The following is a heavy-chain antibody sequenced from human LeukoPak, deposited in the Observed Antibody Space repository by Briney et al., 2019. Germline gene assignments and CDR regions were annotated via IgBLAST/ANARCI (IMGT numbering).Heavy chain of an antibody. CDR2: IYSSGST. V-gene: IGHV4-61*02. CDR3: ASRGVVRGISYYFDY. Sequence: SETLSLTCSVSGGSINSGSYYWTWIRQPAGKGLEWIGRIYSSGSTNYNPSLKSRVTILVDTSKNQFSLQLSSVTAADTALYFCASRGVVRGISYYFDYWGQGTLVTVSS. D-gene: IGHD3-10*02. J-gene: IGHJ4*02. CDR1: GGSINSGSYY.